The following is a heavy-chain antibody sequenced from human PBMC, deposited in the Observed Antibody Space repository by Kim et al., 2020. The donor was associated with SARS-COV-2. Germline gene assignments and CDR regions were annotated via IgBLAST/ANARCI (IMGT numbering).Heavy chain of an antibody. CDR1: GFTFSSYA. CDR3: AKDGYSYGYGPYYFDY. Sequence: GGSLRLSCAASGFTFSSYAMSWVRQAPGKGLEWVSAISGSGGSTYYADSVKGRFTISRDNSKNTLYLQMNSLRAEDTAVYYCAKDGYSYGYGPYYFDYWGQGTLVTASP. J-gene: IGHJ4*02. CDR2: ISGSGGST. V-gene: IGHV3-23*01. D-gene: IGHD5-18*01.